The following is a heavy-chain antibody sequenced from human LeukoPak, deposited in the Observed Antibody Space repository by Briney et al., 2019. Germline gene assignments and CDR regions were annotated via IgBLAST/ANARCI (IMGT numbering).Heavy chain of an antibody. CDR2: IVVGSGNT. CDR1: GFTFTSSA. V-gene: IGHV1-58*01. CDR3: ARPGYCNRYSCEGLDY. Sequence: ASVKVSCKASGFTFTSSAVQWVRQARGQRLEWIGWIVVGSGNTNYAQKFQERVTITRDMSTSTAYMELSSLRSDDTAVYYCARPGYCNRYSCEGLDYWGQGTLVTVSS. D-gene: IGHD2-15*01. J-gene: IGHJ4*02.